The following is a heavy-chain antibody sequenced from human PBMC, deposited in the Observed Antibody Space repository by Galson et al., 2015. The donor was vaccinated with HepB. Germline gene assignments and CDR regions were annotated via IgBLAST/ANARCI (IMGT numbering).Heavy chain of an antibody. D-gene: IGHD6-19*01. CDR2: TYYRSKWYN. CDR1: GDSVSSSSAA. J-gene: IGHJ6*02. Sequence: CAISGDSVSSSSAAWNWIRQTPSRGLEWLGRTYYRSKWYNDYAVSVKSRMTINPDTSKNQFSLQLNSVTPEDTAVYYCAREVGYSSGWYQGFSYGMDVWGHGTTVTVSS. CDR3: AREVGYSSGWYQGFSYGMDV. V-gene: IGHV6-1*01.